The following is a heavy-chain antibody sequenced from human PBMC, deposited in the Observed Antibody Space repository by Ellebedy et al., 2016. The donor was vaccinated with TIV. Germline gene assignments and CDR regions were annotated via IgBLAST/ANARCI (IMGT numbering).Heavy chain of an antibody. D-gene: IGHD1-1*01. CDR3: AKGVRTGTDRAYFDY. V-gene: IGHV3-30*18. Sequence: GESLKISCGTSGFTFSNYWMTWVRQAPGKGLEWVAVMSYDGSNKYYVDSVKARFTISRDNSKNTLSLQMNSLRPEDTAVYYCAKGVRTGTDRAYFDYWGQGMLVTVS. CDR1: GFTFSNYW. J-gene: IGHJ4*02. CDR2: MSYDGSNK.